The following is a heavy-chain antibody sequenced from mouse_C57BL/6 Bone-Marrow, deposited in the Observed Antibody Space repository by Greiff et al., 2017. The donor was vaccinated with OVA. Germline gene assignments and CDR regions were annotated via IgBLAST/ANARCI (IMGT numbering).Heavy chain of an antibody. V-gene: IGHV2-5*01. CDR2: IWRGGST. CDR3: AKVSYYYGSSCWYFDV. Sequence: QVQLQQSGPGLVQPSQRLSITCTVSGFSLTSYGVHWVRQSPGKGLEWLGVIWRGGSTDYNAAFMSRLSITKDNSKSQVFFKMNSLQADDTAIYYGAKVSYYYGSSCWYFDVWGTGTTVTVSS. D-gene: IGHD1-1*01. J-gene: IGHJ1*03. CDR1: GFSLTSYG.